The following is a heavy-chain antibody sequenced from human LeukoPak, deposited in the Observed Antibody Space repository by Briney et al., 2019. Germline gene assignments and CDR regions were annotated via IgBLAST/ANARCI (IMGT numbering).Heavy chain of an antibody. CDR3: AKAVAGYYYMDV. Sequence: RWSLCLSCVVSGFTFSTYNMNWFRQAPGKGLEWVSSIFNSGSSTFYADSVKGRCTISRDNSKNTMYLELSSLRAEDAAVYFCAKAVAGYYYMDVWGKGTTVTIS. D-gene: IGHD6-19*01. CDR1: GFTFSTYN. V-gene: IGHV3-23*05. CDR2: IFNSGSST. J-gene: IGHJ6*03.